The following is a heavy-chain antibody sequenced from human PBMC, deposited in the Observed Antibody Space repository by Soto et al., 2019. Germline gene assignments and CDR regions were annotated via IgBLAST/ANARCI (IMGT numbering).Heavy chain of an antibody. D-gene: IGHD1-26*01. Sequence: GESLKISCKGSGYRFTSYWIGWVRQMPGKGLEWMGIIYPGDSKSRYSPSFQGQVTISADKSVSTAFLQWSGLKASDTAMYYCARRDSGSYSGRHPDNFDYWGRGPLVTVSS. J-gene: IGHJ4*02. CDR2: IYPGDSKS. CDR1: GYRFTSYW. CDR3: ARRDSGSYSGRHPDNFDY. V-gene: IGHV5-51*01.